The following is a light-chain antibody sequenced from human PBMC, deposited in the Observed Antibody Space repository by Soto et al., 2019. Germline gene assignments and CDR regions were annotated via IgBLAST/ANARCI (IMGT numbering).Light chain of an antibody. V-gene: IGLV2-11*01. CDR3: CSYAGSYTYV. J-gene: IGLJ1*01. CDR2: DVT. CDR1: SSDVGGYNY. Sequence: QSVLTQPRSVSGSPGQSVTISCTGTSSDVGGYNYVAWYQQRPGKAPKLMIYDVTKRPPGVPDRFSGSRSGYTASLTISGLQAEDEADYYCCSYAGSYTYVFATGTKVTVL.